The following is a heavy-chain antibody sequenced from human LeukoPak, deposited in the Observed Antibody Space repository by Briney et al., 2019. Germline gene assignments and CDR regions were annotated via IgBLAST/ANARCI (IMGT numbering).Heavy chain of an antibody. CDR2: IGESGDTS. Sequence: GGSLRLSCVASGFAFSNYAMSWVRQAPGKGLEWVSGIGESGDTSYYADSVKGRFTISRDNSKNTLYLQMNSLRAEDTAVYYCATSPIFGVIAHAFDIWGQGTMVTVSS. CDR1: GFAFSNYA. V-gene: IGHV3-23*01. D-gene: IGHD3-3*02. CDR3: ATSPIFGVIAHAFDI. J-gene: IGHJ3*02.